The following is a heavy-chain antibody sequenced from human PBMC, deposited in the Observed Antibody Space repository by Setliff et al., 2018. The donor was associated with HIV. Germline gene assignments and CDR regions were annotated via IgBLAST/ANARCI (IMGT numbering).Heavy chain of an antibody. CDR1: GGTFSSYV. Sequence: SVKVSCKASGGTFSSYVISWVRQAPGQGHEWMGGIIPMYGVANYAQKYQGRVTITTDESTSTAYMELSSLRSEDPAVHYCAKDVRGRVLKIFGGDLRKYYGLEFWGQGTTVTVSS. CDR3: AKDVRGRVLKIFGGDLRKYYGLEF. D-gene: IGHD3-3*01. J-gene: IGHJ6*02. CDR2: IIPMYGVA. V-gene: IGHV1-69*05.